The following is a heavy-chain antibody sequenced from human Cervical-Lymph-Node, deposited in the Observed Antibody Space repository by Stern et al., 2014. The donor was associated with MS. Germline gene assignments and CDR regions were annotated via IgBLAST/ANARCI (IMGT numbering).Heavy chain of an antibody. CDR1: GFTFLSSA. V-gene: IGHV1-58*02. Sequence: QMQLVQSGPEVKRPGTSVTVSCKASGFTFLSSAMQWVRQARGQRLEWKGFIVVDCADTRYAQKFHDRVTISRDMSTSTVNMELSSLRSEDTAVYYCAAEGEYIRSGIYHYTGMDVWGQGTTVTVSS. D-gene: IGHD3-10*01. J-gene: IGHJ6*02. CDR2: IVVDCADT. CDR3: AAEGEYIRSGIYHYTGMDV.